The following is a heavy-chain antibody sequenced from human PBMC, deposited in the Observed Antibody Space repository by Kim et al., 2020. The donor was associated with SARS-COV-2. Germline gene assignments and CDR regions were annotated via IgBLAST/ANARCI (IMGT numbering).Heavy chain of an antibody. CDR3: ARETHDDFFDY. V-gene: IGHV3-7*03. CDR1: GFTFSSYW. Sequence: GGSLRLSCAASGFTFSSYWMSWVRQAPGKGLEWVANIKQDGSDKYYGDSVKDRFTISRDNAKKSLYLEMNSLRAEDTAMYYCARETHDDFFDYWGQGALV. D-gene: IGHD3-3*01. CDR2: IKQDGSDK. J-gene: IGHJ4*02.